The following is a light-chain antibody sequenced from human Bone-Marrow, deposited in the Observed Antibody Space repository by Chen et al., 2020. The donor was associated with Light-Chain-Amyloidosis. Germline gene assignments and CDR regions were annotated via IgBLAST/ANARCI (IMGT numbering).Light chain of an antibody. CDR1: TGPVTSGNY. J-gene: IGLJ3*02. CDR3: LLYDGGVQGM. Sequence: QTVVTQEPSVTVPLGGTVTLTCASSTGPVTSGNYPTWLQQKPGQAPRTLIYSTTQKYSWTPARCSGSLLGGKAALTLSGVQPEEEADYYCLLYDGGVQGMFGGGTRLTVL. CDR2: STT. V-gene: IGLV7-43*01.